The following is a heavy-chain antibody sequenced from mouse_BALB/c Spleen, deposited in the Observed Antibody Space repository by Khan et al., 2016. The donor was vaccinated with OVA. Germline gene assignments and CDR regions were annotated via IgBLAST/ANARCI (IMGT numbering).Heavy chain of an antibody. V-gene: IGHV3-2*02. CDR2: IRYSGTT. CDR3: ATRDAMDY. CDR1: GYSITSDYA. Sequence: EVQLQESGPGLVKPSQSLSLTCTVTGYSITSDYAWNWIRQFPGNKLEWMGYIRYSGTTSYNPSLKSRISITRDTSKNQFFLQLNSVTTEDTATYYSATRDAMDYWGQGTSVTVSS. J-gene: IGHJ4*01.